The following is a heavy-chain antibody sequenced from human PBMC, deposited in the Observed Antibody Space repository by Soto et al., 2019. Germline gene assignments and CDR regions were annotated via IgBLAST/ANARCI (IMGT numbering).Heavy chain of an antibody. CDR1: GFTFSDYY. D-gene: IGHD4-4*01. Sequence: LRLSCVASGFTFSDYYMSWFRQAPGKGLEWVSYISSGGSVIYSADSMKGRFTISRDNAKNSLYLQVNSLRAEDTAVYYCAREPRDDYMISGGFDYWGQGTLVTVSS. CDR3: AREPRDDYMISGGFDY. V-gene: IGHV3-11*01. J-gene: IGHJ4*02. CDR2: ISSGGSVI.